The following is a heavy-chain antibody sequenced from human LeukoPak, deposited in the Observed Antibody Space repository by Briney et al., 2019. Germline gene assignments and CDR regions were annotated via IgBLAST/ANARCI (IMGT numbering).Heavy chain of an antibody. Sequence: PGGSLRLSCAASGVTFSSALMHWVRQAPGTGLVWVSRITDDATTTYADSVKGRFTISRDNAKNILSLQMNSLRAEDTAVYYCVRDRVGPDYWGQGTLVTVSS. D-gene: IGHD1-26*01. CDR3: VRDRVGPDY. V-gene: IGHV3-74*03. CDR2: ITDDATT. J-gene: IGHJ4*02. CDR1: GVTFSSAL.